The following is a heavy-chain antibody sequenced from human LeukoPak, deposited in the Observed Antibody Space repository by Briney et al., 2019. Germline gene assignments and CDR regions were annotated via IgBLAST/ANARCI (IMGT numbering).Heavy chain of an antibody. CDR3: ARGGSETVTTLFRLFDY. CDR2: IYSSGST. CDR1: GGSTTDYF. V-gene: IGHV4-4*07. Sequence: PSETLSLTCTVSGGSTTDYFWSWIRQPAGKGLEWIGRIYSSGSTNYNASLKSRVTISVDTSKNQFSLKLSSVTAADTAVYYCARGGSETVTTLFRLFDYWGQGTLVTVSS. D-gene: IGHD4-17*01. J-gene: IGHJ4*02.